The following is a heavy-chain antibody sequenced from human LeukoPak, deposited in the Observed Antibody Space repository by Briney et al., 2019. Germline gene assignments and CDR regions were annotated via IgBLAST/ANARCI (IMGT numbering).Heavy chain of an antibody. CDR2: INPNSGDT. J-gene: IGHJ6*03. D-gene: IGHD3-22*01. Sequence: ASVKVSCKASGYSLIGFYLHWVRQAPGQGLVWMGWINPNSGDTKNAEKFQGRVTMTKDTSINTAYIELNTLKSDDTAVYSCARVRSSDFYFDYMDVWGIGTTVIVS. CDR1: GYSLIGFY. CDR3: ARVRSSDFYFDYMDV. V-gene: IGHV1-2*02.